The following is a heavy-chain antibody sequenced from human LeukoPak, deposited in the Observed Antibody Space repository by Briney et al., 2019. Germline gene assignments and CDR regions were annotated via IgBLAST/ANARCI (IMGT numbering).Heavy chain of an antibody. J-gene: IGHJ3*02. CDR2: IYYSGST. V-gene: IGHV4-59*01. CDR1: GVSISSYY. CDR3: ARGRFLDAFDI. Sequence: SETLSLTCTVSGVSISSYYWSWIRQPPGKGLEWIGYIYYSGSTKYKPSLKSRVTISVDTSKNQFSLKLSSVTAADTAVYYCARGRFLDAFDIWGQGTMVTVSS. D-gene: IGHD3-3*01.